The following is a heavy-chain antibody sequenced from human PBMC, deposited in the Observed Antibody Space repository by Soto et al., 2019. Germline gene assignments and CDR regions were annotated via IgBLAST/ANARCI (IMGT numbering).Heavy chain of an antibody. Sequence: GGSLRLSCAASGFTFSSYAMSWVRQAPGKGLEWVSAISGSGGSTYYADSVKGRFTISRDNSRNTLYLQMNSLRAEDTAVYYCAKEARITMIVVVTLDYWGQGTLVTVSS. J-gene: IGHJ4*02. V-gene: IGHV3-23*01. D-gene: IGHD3-22*01. CDR1: GFTFSSYA. CDR3: AKEARITMIVVVTLDY. CDR2: ISGSGGST.